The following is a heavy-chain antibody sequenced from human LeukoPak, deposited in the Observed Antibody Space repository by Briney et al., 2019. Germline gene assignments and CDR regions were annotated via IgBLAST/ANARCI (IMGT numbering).Heavy chain of an antibody. CDR2: IIPIFGTA. Sequence: GSSVKVSCKASGGTFSSYAISWVRQAPGQGLEWMGGIIPIFGTANYAQKFQGRVTITTDESTSTAYMELSSLRSEDTAVYYCARDIFSRYSGGYYFDYWGQGTLVTVSS. V-gene: IGHV1-69*05. CDR3: ARDIFSRYSGGYYFDY. J-gene: IGHJ4*02. D-gene: IGHD1-26*01. CDR1: GGTFSSYA.